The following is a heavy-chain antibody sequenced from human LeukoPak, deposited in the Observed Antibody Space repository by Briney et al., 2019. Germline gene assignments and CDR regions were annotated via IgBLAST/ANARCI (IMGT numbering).Heavy chain of an antibody. CDR1: GFTFSSYA. J-gene: IGHJ4*02. CDR2: ISYDGSNK. V-gene: IGHV3-30-3*01. D-gene: IGHD3-22*01. Sequence: PGGSLRLSCAASGFTFSSYAMHWVRQAPGKGLEWVAVISYDGSNKYYADSVKGRFTISKDNSKNTLYLQMNSLRAEDTAVYYCARDHKREDYYDSSGYYPYWGQGTLVTVSS. CDR3: ARDHKREDYYDSSGYYPY.